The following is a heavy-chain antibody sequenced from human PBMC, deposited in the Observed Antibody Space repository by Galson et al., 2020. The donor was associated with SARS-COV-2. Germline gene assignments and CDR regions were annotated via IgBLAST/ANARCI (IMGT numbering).Heavy chain of an antibody. CDR3: VRDGNDYVWGTYRYPFDY. CDR1: GGSISSSPYY. Sequence: SETLSLTCTVSGGSISSSPYYWGWIRQSPGKGLEWIGSIHYSGNTYYNSSVKSRVIISVDTSKNQFSLKLRSVTAADTAVYYCVRDGNDYVWGTYRYPFDYWGQGTLVAVSS. J-gene: IGHJ4*02. CDR2: IHYSGNT. V-gene: IGHV4-39*07. D-gene: IGHD3-16*02.